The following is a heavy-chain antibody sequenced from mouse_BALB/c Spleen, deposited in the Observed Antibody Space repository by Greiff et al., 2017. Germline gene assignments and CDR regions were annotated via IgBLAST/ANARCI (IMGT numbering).Heavy chain of an antibody. V-gene: IGHV5-6-4*01. CDR2: ISSGGSYT. D-gene: IGHD1-3*01. CDR1: GFTFSSYT. CDR3: TRGGSGAYYAMDY. J-gene: IGHJ4*01. Sequence: DVMLVESGGGLVKPGGSLKLSCAASGFTFSSYTMSWVRQTPEKRLEWVATISSGGSYTYYPDSVKGRFTISRDNAKNTLYLQMSSLKSEDTAMYYCTRGGSGAYYAMDYWGQGTSVTVSS.